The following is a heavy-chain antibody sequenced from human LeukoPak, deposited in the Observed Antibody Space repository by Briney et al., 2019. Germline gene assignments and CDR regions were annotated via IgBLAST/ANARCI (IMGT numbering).Heavy chain of an antibody. CDR2: ITNSGSSI. CDR1: GLTFRDFY. V-gene: IGHV3-11*01. J-gene: IGHJ4*02. Sequence: GGSLRLSCAAPGLTFRDFYMSWIRQAPGRGLEYISYITNSGSSIYYAASVKGRFTISRDNAKNSLYLQMSSLRAEDTAIYYCAKHNIDYWGQGTLVTVSS. D-gene: IGHD1-1*01. CDR3: AKHNIDY.